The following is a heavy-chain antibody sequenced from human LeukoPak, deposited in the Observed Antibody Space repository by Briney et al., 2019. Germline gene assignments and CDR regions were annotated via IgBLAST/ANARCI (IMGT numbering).Heavy chain of an antibody. CDR2: IHHSGST. CDR3: ARVGVRGVITSFDF. V-gene: IGHV4-4*02. D-gene: IGHD3-10*01. J-gene: IGHJ4*02. Sequence: SETLSLTCDVSGDSISSSNWWSWLRQSPVKGLEWIAEIHHSGSTNCNPSLKSRVTISVDKSQNQFSLQLSSVTAADTAVYYCARVGVRGVITSFDFWGQGTLVTVSS. CDR1: GDSISSSNW.